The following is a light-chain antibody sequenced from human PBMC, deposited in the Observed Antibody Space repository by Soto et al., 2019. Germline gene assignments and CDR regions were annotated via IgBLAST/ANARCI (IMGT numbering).Light chain of an antibody. CDR2: GNN. CDR1: SSNIGAGYD. CDR3: QSYDSSLSAFYV. J-gene: IGLJ1*01. Sequence: QSVLTQPPSVSGAPGQRVTISCTGSSSNIGAGYDVYWYQQLPGTAPKLLIYGNNNRPSGVPDRFSGSKSGTSASLAITGLQAEDEADYYCQSYDSSLSAFYVFGTGTKVTVL. V-gene: IGLV1-40*01.